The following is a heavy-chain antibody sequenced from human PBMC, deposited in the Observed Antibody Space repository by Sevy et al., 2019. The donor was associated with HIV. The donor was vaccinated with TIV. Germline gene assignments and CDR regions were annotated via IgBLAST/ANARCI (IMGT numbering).Heavy chain of an antibody. J-gene: IGHJ4*02. CDR3: AREENRELGTIPLDS. CDR1: GFTVSSNY. Sequence: GGSLRLSCAASGFTVSSNYMSWVRQAPGKGLEWVSYISKSGSTTYFADSVRGRFTISRDNAKNSLFLEMHSLTDEDTAVYYCAREENRELGTIPLDSWGRGIQVTVSS. V-gene: IGHV3-48*02. D-gene: IGHD7-27*01. CDR2: ISKSGSTT.